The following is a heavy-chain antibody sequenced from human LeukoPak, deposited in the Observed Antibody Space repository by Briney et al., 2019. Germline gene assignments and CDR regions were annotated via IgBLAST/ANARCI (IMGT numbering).Heavy chain of an antibody. CDR2: MNPNSGNT. J-gene: IGHJ5*02. CDR3: AAEVVTTHSSAYYH. Sequence: KVSXKXXGYTFTXYDINWVRQAPGQGLEWMGWMNPNSGNTGYAQKFQGRVTMTRDTSMNTAYLDLSNLTSEDTAVYYCAAEVVTTHSSAYYHWGQGTLVTVSS. V-gene: IGHV1-8*01. CDR1: GYTFTXYD. D-gene: IGHD2-21*02.